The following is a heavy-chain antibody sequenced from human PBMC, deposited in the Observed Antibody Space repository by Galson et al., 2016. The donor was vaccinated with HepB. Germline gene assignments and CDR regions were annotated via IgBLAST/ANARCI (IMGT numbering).Heavy chain of an antibody. CDR2: IHHSGRT. CDR1: GGSIRSDY. V-gene: IGHV4-59*01. Sequence: SETLSLTCTVSGGSIRSDYWNWIRQPPGKGLEWIGYIHHSGRTNYSPSLKSRVTMSIDTAKNQFSLKLASVIAADTAVYYCARVTYPGWYFDLWGRGTLVTVSS. D-gene: IGHD2-21*01. CDR3: ARVTYPGWYFDL. J-gene: IGHJ2*01.